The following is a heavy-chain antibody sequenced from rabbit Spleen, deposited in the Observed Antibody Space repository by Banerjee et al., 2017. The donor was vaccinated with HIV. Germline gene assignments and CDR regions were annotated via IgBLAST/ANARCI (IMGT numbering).Heavy chain of an antibody. J-gene: IGHJ6*01. V-gene: IGHV1S45*01. CDR1: GIDFSSYNF. CDR2: IDIGSRDFT. Sequence: EQLEESGGGLVTPGASLTLTCKASGIDFSSYNFICWVRQAPGKGLEWIACIDIGSRDFTYYASWAKGRFIISKTSSTTVTLQMTSLTVADTAAYFCARDTGSSFSTYGMDLWGQGTLVTVS. D-gene: IGHD8-1*01. CDR3: ARDTGSSFSTYGMDL.